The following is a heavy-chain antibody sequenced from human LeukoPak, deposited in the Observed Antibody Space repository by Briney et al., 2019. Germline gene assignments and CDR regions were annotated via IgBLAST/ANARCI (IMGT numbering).Heavy chain of an antibody. V-gene: IGHV4-59*01. J-gene: IGHJ4*02. D-gene: IGHD3-22*01. Sequence: SETLSLTCSVSGGSMNSYYWSWIRQSPGKGLEWIGYTYYIGSPNYNPSLKSRVTISVDTSKNQFSPRLTSVTAADTAVYYCARDRHDSTGYYYDYWGQGALVTVSS. CDR1: GGSMNSYY. CDR2: TYYIGSP. CDR3: ARDRHDSTGYYYDY.